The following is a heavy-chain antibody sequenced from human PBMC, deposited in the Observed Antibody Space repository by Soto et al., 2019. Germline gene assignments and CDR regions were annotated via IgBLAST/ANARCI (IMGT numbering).Heavy chain of an antibody. V-gene: IGHV1-69*01. CDR3: TRNSGGTTVAFVMDV. J-gene: IGHJ6*02. CDR2: IIPIFGTA. CDR1: GGTFSSYA. Sequence: VQLVQSGAEVKKPGSSVKVSCKASGGTFSSYAISWVRQAPGQVLEWMGGIIPIFGTANYAQKFQGRVTITADETTSTAYMELSSLSSQDTAVDFWTRNSGGTTVAFVMDVWGQGTTVTISS. D-gene: IGHD4-17*01.